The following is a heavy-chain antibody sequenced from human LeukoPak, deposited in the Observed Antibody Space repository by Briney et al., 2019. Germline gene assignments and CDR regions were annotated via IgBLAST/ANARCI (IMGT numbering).Heavy chain of an antibody. Sequence: ASVKVSCKASGYTFTSYAMHWVRQAPGQRLEWMGWINAGNGNTKYSQKFQGRVTITRDTSASTAYMELSSLRSEDTAVYYCARPGTREYYFDYWGQGTLVTVSS. CDR1: GYTFTSYA. J-gene: IGHJ4*02. V-gene: IGHV1-3*01. CDR3: ARPGTREYYFDY. CDR2: INAGNGNT.